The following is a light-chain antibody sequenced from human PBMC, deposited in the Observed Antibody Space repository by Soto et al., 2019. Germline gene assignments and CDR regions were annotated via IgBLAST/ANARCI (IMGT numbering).Light chain of an antibody. Sequence: QSVLTQPPSVSAAPGQKVTISCSGSSPNIGSNYVSWYQQVPGTAPKLLIYENDKRPSGIPDRFSGSKSGTSATLGVTGLQIGDEADYYCGTWDSSLSAHVFATGTQLTVL. V-gene: IGLV1-51*02. CDR2: END. J-gene: IGLJ1*01. CDR3: GTWDSSLSAHV. CDR1: SPNIGSNY.